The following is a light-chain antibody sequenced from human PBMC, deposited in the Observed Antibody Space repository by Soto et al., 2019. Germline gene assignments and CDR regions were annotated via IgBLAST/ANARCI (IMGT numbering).Light chain of an antibody. J-gene: IGKJ4*01. V-gene: IGKV3-15*01. CDR2: GAS. CDR3: QQYNNWPLS. Sequence: EIVLTQSPITLSLSPGGRATLSCRASQRISSTLAGYQQKPGQAPRLLIYGASTRATGIPARVSGSGSGTEVTLTISSLQSEDFAVYYCQQYNNWPLSFGGGTKVDIK. CDR1: QRISST.